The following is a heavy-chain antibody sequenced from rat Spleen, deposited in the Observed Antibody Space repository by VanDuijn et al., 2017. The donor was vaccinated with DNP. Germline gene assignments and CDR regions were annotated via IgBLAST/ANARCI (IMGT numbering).Heavy chain of an antibody. CDR2: SSYDGGST. V-gene: IGHV5-22*01. CDR1: GFNLRDYY. J-gene: IGHJ2*01. Sequence: EVQLVESGGGLVQPGRSLKLSCVAPGFNLRDYYMAWVRQAPTKGLEWVAYSSYDGGSTYNGDSVKGRFTISRDNAKNTLYLQMNSLRSEDMATYYCSRHVLPLRVWDYWGQGVKVTVSS. CDR3: SRHVLPLRVWDY. D-gene: IGHD1-4*01.